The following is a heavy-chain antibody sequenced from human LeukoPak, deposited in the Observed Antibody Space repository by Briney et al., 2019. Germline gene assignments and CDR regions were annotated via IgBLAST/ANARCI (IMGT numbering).Heavy chain of an antibody. CDR1: GGSISSYY. Sequence: SETLSLTCTVSGGSISSYYWSWVRQPPGKGLEWIGFVYYTGSTNYSPSLKSRVTISVDTSKNQFSLKLRSVTAADTAVYYCARDLGGSNWLYVDYWGQGTLVTVSS. CDR3: ARDLGGSNWLYVDY. J-gene: IGHJ4*02. CDR2: VYYTGST. D-gene: IGHD6-13*01. V-gene: IGHV4-59*01.